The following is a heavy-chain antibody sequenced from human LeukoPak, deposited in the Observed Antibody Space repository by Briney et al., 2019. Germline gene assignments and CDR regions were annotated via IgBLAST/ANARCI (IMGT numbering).Heavy chain of an antibody. CDR3: ARSLGYCSSTSRYFWFDP. J-gene: IGHJ5*02. V-gene: IGHV3-7*01. CDR2: IKQDGSEK. CDR1: GFTFSSYW. Sequence: PGGSLRLSCAASGFTFSSYWMSWVRQAPGQGLEWVANIKQDGSEKYYVEYVKGRFTISRDKAKSSLYLQMNSLRSEDTAVYYCARSLGYCSSTSRYFWFDPWGQGTLVTVSS. D-gene: IGHD2-2*01.